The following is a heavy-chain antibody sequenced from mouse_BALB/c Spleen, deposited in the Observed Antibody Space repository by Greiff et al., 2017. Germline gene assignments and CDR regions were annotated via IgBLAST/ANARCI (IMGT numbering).Heavy chain of an antibody. V-gene: IGHV2-6-7*01. Sequence: VQLQESGPGLVAPSQSLSITCTASGFSLTGYGVTWVRQPPGKGLEWLGMIWGDGSTDYNSALISRLSISKDNSKSQVFLKMNSLQTDDTARYYCARGAITGAMDYWGQGTSVTVSS. D-gene: IGHD1-2*01. CDR2: IWGDGST. CDR1: GFSLTGYG. J-gene: IGHJ4*01. CDR3: ARGAITGAMDY.